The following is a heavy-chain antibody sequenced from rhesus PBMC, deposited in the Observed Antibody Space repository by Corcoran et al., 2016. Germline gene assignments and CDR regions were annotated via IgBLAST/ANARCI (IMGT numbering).Heavy chain of an antibody. V-gene: IGHV3S18*01. CDR1: GFSFSDYY. CDR3: ARVSGQQRLARFDY. CDR2: MNYTGGST. D-gene: IGHD6-31*01. J-gene: IGHJ4*01. Sequence: EVQLVESGGGLAKPGGSLRLSCAASGFSFSDYYMYWVREAPGKGLEWVSGMNYTGGSTYYADSVKGRFTISRENAKNTLYLQMDSLRAEDTAVYYCARVSGQQRLARFDYWGQGVLVTVSS.